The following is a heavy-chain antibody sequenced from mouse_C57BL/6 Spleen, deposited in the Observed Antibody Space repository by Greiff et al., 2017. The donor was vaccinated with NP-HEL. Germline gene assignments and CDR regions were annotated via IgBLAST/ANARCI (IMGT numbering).Heavy chain of an antibody. CDR2: IWSDGST. J-gene: IGHJ4*01. D-gene: IGHD1-1*01. CDR3: ARHPYYYGSRDYAMDY. CDR1: GFSLTSYG. V-gene: IGHV2-6-1*01. Sequence: VQLVESGPGLVAPSQSLSITCTVSGFSLTSYGVHWVRQPPGKGLEWLVVIWSDGSTTYNSALKSRLSISKDNSKSQVFLKMNSLQTDDTAMYYCARHPYYYGSRDYAMDYWGQGTSVTVSS.